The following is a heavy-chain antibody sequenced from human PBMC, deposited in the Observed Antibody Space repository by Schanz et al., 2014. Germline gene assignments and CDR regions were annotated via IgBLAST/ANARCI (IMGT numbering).Heavy chain of an antibody. V-gene: IGHV3-23*04. J-gene: IGHJ4*02. CDR1: GLIFSNYV. CDR3: ARGGPAYYFDD. CDR2: IGTSGGT. Sequence: EVQLVESGGGLVQPGGSLKLSCAASGLIFSNYVMSWVRQAPGKGLEWVSTIGTSGGTNYAESVKGRFTISRDNSKNTLYLQMNSLRAEDTAVYFCARGGPAYYFDDWGQGTLGTVSS.